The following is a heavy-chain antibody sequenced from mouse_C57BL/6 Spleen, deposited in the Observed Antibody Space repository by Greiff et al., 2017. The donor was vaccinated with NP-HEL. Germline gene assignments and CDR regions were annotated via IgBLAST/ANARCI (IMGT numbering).Heavy chain of an antibody. CDR3: ARYYYAMDY. J-gene: IGHJ4*01. Sequence: QVQLQESGAELVRPGASVKLSCKASGYTFTDYYINWVKQRPGQGLEWIARIYPGSGNTYYNEKFKGKATLTAEQSSSTAYMQLSSLTSEDAAVDVCARYYYAMDYWGQGTSVTVSS. CDR2: IYPGSGNT. CDR1: GYTFTDYY. V-gene: IGHV1-76*01.